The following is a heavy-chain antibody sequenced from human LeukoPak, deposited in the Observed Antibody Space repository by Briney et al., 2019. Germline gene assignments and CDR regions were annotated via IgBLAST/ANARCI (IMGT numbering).Heavy chain of an antibody. J-gene: IGHJ3*02. CDR1: GYRFTNYW. V-gene: IGHV5-51*01. CDR2: IYAGDSDT. Sequence: GESLKISCKASGYRFTNYWTGWVRQMPGKGLEWMGIIYAGDSDTRYSPSFQGQVAISADKSISTAYLQWSSLKASDTAMYYCARHRNSGSYGDGSDMWGQGTMVTVSS. CDR3: ARHRNSGSYGDGSDM. D-gene: IGHD1-26*01.